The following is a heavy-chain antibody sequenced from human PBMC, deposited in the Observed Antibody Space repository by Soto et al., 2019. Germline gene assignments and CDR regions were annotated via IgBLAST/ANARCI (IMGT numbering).Heavy chain of an antibody. CDR3: ARLYDSGSYYNGIGY. V-gene: IGHV4-30-4*01. D-gene: IGHD3-10*01. Sequence: SETLSLTCTVSGGSISSDDSYWSWIRQPPGKGLEWIGYIYRNGNTYYNTSLKSRLIISVDTSKNQFSLELSSVTAADTAVYFCARLYDSGSYYNGIGYWGQGTLVTVSS. J-gene: IGHJ4*02. CDR2: IYRNGNT. CDR1: GGSISSDDSY.